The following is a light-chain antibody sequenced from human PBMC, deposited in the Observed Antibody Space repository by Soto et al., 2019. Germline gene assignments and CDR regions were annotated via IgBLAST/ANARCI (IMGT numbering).Light chain of an antibody. J-gene: IGLJ3*02. CDR2: EVT. CDR3: SSYTSSSGWV. Sequence: QSVLTQPASVSGSPGQSISISCTGTGSDVGGYNFVSWYQQHPGKAPRLMISEVTNRPSGVSNRFSASKAGNTAFLAISGLQADDEADYYCSSYTSSSGWVFGGGTKLTV. V-gene: IGLV2-14*01. CDR1: GSDVGGYNF.